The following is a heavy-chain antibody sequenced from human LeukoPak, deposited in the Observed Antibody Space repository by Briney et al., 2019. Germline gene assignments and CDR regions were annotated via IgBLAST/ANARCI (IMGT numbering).Heavy chain of an antibody. Sequence: EASVKVSCKASGYTFTSYGISWVRQAPGQGLEWMGWISAYNGNTNYAQKLQGRVTMTTDTSTSTAYMELRSLRSEDTAVYYCARDSPLPHSIAAAGPYYYYYYGMDVWGQGTTVTVSS. D-gene: IGHD6-13*01. CDR1: GYTFTSYG. V-gene: IGHV1-18*01. J-gene: IGHJ6*02. CDR3: ARDSPLPHSIAAAGPYYYYYYGMDV. CDR2: ISAYNGNT.